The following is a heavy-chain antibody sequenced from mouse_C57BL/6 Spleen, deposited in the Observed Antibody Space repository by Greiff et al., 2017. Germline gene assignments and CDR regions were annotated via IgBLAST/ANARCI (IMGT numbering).Heavy chain of an antibody. CDR2: ISYDGSN. V-gene: IGHV3-6*01. J-gene: IGHJ2*01. CDR1: GYSITSGYY. D-gene: IGHD1-1*01. Sequence: ESGPGLVKPSQSLSLTCSVTGYSITSGYYWNWIRQFPGNKLEWMGYISYDGSNNYNPSLKNRISITRDTSKNQFFLKLNSVTTEDTATYYCAKDGHYSLDYWGQGTTLTVSS. CDR3: AKDGHYSLDY.